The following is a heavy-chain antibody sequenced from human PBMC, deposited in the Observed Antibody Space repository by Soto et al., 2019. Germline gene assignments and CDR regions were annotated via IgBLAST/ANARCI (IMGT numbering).Heavy chain of an antibody. Sequence: PGESLKISCKGSGYNFANYWIGWVRQMSGKGLEWMGIIRPSTSDTHYSPTFQGQVTISADKSISTAYLQWASLKASDTAMYYCITRGCDGYDLNFLYGGQGTQVTVSS. CDR1: GYNFANYW. D-gene: IGHD5-12*01. CDR2: IRPSTSDT. V-gene: IGHV5-51*01. J-gene: IGHJ4*02. CDR3: ITRGCDGYDLNFLY.